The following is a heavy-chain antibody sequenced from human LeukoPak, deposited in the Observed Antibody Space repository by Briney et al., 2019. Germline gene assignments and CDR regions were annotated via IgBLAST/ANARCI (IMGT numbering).Heavy chain of an antibody. V-gene: IGHV3-23*01. Sequence: PGGSLRLSCAASGFTVSSNYMSWVRQAPGKGLEWVSAISGSGGSTYYADSVKGRFTISRDNSKNTLYLQMNSLRAEDTAVYYCAKGGSFRGVTYLDYWGQGTLVTVSS. CDR1: GFTVSSNY. J-gene: IGHJ4*02. D-gene: IGHD3-16*01. CDR3: AKGGSFRGVTYLDY. CDR2: ISGSGGST.